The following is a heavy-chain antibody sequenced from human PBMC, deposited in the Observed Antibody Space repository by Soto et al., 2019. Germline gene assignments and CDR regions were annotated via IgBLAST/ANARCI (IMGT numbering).Heavy chain of an antibody. J-gene: IGHJ4*02. D-gene: IGHD3-3*01. CDR2: IYYSGST. CDR1: GGSISSSSYY. Sequence: QLQLQESGPGLVKPSETLSLTCTVSGGSISSSSYYWGWIRQPPGKGLEWIGSIYYSGSTYYNPSLQSRVTISVDTSKNQFSLKLSSVTAADTAVYYCASLDGLTIFGVVIPYYFDYWGQGTLVTVSS. CDR3: ASLDGLTIFGVVIPYYFDY. V-gene: IGHV4-39*01.